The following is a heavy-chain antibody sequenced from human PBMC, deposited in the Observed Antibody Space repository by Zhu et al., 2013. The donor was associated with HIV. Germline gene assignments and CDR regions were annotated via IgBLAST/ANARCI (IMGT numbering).Heavy chain of an antibody. V-gene: IGHV1-2*02. CDR3: AARGNDYGVYYYYGMDV. D-gene: IGHD4-17*01. CDR2: INPNSGGT. J-gene: IGHJ6*02. CDR1: GYIFSDFY. Sequence: QVQLVQSGAEVKKPGSSVRVSCRASGYIFSDFYIHWVRQAPGQGLEWMGWINPNSGGTNYGQKFQGRVTMTRDTSISTAYMELSSLRSEDTAVYYCAARGNDYGVYYYYGMDVVGPRDHGHRLL.